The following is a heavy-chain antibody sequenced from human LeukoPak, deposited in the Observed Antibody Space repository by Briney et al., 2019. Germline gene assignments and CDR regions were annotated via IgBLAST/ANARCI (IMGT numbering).Heavy chain of an antibody. V-gene: IGHV3-21*01. CDR2: ISSSSSYI. Sequence: PGGSLRLSCAASGFTFSSYSMNWVRQAPGKGLEWVSSISSSSSYIYYADSVKGRFTISRDNSKNTLYLQMNSLRAEDTAVYYCARDPGYYDFWSGYYRYYYGMDVWGQGTTVTVSS. D-gene: IGHD3-3*01. CDR1: GFTFSSYS. CDR3: ARDPGYYDFWSGYYRYYYGMDV. J-gene: IGHJ6*02.